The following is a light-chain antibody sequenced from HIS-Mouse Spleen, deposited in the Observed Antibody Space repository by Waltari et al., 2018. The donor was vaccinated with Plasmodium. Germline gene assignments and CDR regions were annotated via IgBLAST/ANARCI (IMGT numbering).Light chain of an antibody. J-gene: IGKJ3*01. CDR2: GAS. CDR1: QSVSSN. CDR3: QQYNNWSFT. V-gene: IGKV3-15*01. Sequence: EIVMTQSQASLSQSPGERATLSCRASQSVSSNLAWYQQKPGQAPRLLIYGASTRATGIPARFSGSGSGTEFTLTISSLQSEDFAVYYCQQYNNWSFTFGPGTKVDIK.